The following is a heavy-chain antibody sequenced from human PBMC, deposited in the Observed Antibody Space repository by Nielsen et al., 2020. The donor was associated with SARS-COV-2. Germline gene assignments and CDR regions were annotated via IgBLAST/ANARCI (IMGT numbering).Heavy chain of an antibody. Sequence: GGSLRLSCAASGFTFSSYWMSWVRQAPGKGLEWVANIKQDGSEKYYVDSVKGRFTISRDNAKNSLYLQMNSLRAEDTAVYYCARGETVAGTVGWGYYYYYMDVWGKGTTVTRLL. D-gene: IGHD6-19*01. J-gene: IGHJ6*03. V-gene: IGHV3-7*03. CDR2: IKQDGSEK. CDR1: GFTFSSYW. CDR3: ARGETVAGTVGWGYYYYYMDV.